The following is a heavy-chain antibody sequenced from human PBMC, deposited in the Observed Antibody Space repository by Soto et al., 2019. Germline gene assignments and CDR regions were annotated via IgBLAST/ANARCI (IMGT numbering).Heavy chain of an antibody. Sequence: ASVKVSCKASGYTFSGYYIHWLRQAPGQGLEWMGWINPNSGGTNYAQKFQGRVTVTRDTPTSTAYMELSRLTSDDTAVYYCARSLTEGYCAITGCYTRPLYGMDVWGQGTTVTVSS. CDR1: GYTFSGYY. D-gene: IGHD2-2*02. J-gene: IGHJ6*02. CDR3: ARSLTEGYCAITGCYTRPLYGMDV. V-gene: IGHV1-2*02. CDR2: INPNSGGT.